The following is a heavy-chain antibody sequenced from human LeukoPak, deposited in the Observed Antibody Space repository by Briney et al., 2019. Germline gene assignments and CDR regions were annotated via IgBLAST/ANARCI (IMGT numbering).Heavy chain of an antibody. CDR2: INGGGENT. D-gene: IGHD1-1*01. CDR3: AKPRAMTTGVGRYFDL. J-gene: IGHJ2*01. V-gene: IGHV3-23*01. CDR1: GFTFTSYA. Sequence: PGGSLRLSCAASGFTFTSYAMSWIRQAPGKGLEWVSAINGGGENTYYGDSVKGRFTISRDNPKNTLYLQMNSLRAEDTATYYCAKPRAMTTGVGRYFDLWGRGTLVTVSS.